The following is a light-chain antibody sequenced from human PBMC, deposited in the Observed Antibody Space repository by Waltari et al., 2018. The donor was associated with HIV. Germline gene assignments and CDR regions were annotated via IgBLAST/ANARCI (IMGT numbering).Light chain of an antibody. CDR3: QQYESFSRT. Sequence: DIQMTQSPSTLSAFVGDRVPITCLASQTIDRWLAWYQQKPGRAPKLLIYKASNLESGVPSRFRGSGSGTEFTLTISGLQPDDSAIYYCQQYESFSRTFGQGTKVEI. V-gene: IGKV1-5*03. CDR1: QTIDRW. CDR2: KAS. J-gene: IGKJ1*01.